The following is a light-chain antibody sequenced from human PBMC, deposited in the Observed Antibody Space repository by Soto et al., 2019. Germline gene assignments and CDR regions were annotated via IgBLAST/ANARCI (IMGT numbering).Light chain of an antibody. V-gene: IGLV2-14*01. Sequence: QSALTQPASVSGSPGQSITISCTGTSSDVGGYNYVSWYQQHPGKAPKLMIYDVSNRPSGVSSRFSGSKSGNTASLTISGLQAEDEADYYCSSYTSSSPWVFGGGTKVIVL. CDR1: SSDVGGYNY. CDR2: DVS. J-gene: IGLJ3*02. CDR3: SSYTSSSPWV.